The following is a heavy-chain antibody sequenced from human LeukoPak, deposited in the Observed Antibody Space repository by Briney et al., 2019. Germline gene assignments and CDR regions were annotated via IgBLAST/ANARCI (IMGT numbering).Heavy chain of an antibody. CDR2: ICGSGCGT. J-gene: IGHJ4*02. Sequence: GGSLRFSGGVSGISLRNYGLIGVRQARGKGLEWVARICGSGCGTNYADSVKGRFTRSSDNSKNTLFMQMTRLRAEDTAVYFCAKRGFVIRVILVGLHKEAYYFDSWGQGALGTVSS. V-gene: IGHV3-23*01. D-gene: IGHD3-22*01. CDR3: AKRGFVIRVILVGLHKEAYYFDS. CDR1: GISLRNYG.